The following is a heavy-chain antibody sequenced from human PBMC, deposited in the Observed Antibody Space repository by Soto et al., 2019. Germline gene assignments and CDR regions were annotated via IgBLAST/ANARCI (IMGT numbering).Heavy chain of an antibody. CDR1: GGSISSYY. Sequence: QVQLQESGPGLVKPSETLSLTCTVSGGSISSYYWSWIRQPPGKGLEWIGYIYYSGSTDYDPSLKSRVTVSVDSPKNQFALKLSSVTAAYTAVYYCARRWGTYFDFWGQGTLVTVSS. V-gene: IGHV4-59*01. D-gene: IGHD7-27*01. CDR2: IYYSGST. CDR3: ARRWGTYFDF. J-gene: IGHJ4*01.